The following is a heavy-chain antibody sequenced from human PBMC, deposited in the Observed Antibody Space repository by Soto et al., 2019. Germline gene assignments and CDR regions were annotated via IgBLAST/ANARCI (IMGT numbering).Heavy chain of an antibody. D-gene: IGHD1-26*01. Sequence: PSETLSLTCTVSGGSIRDYYWSWIRQPPGKGLEWIGSIYYSGSTYYNPSLKSRVTISVDTSKNQFSLKLSSVTAADTAVYYCASQEVGGSYVYTFDPWSQGTLVTVSS. CDR3: ASQEVGGSYVYTFDP. V-gene: IGHV4-59*05. CDR2: IYYSGST. J-gene: IGHJ5*02. CDR1: GGSIRDYY.